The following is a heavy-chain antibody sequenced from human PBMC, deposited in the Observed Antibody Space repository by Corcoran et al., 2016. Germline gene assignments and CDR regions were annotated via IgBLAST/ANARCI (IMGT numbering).Heavy chain of an antibody. CDR2: IIPIFGTA. CDR1: GGTFSSYA. CDR3: VVGKGAVRSISFDY. Sequence: QVQLVQSGAEVKKPGSSVKVSCKASGGTFSSYAINWVRQAPGQGLEWMGGIIPIFGTANYAQNFQGRDTINEDESTSTAYMELSSLRSEDTAVYYWVVGKGAVRSISFDYWGQGTLVTVSS. V-gene: IGHV1-69*01. D-gene: IGHD2-15*01. J-gene: IGHJ4*02.